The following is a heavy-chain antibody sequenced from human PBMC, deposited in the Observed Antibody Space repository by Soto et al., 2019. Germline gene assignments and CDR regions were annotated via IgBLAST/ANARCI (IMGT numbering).Heavy chain of an antibody. J-gene: IGHJ4*02. V-gene: IGHV4-31*03. D-gene: IGHD5-18*01. Sequence: SETLSLTCTVSGGSISSGGYYWSWIRQHPGKGLEWIGYIYYSGSTYYNPSLKSRVTISVDTSKNQYSLKLSSVTAADTAVYYCARSLSFDWLSGYSYGYFDYWGQGTLVTVSS. CDR3: ARSLSFDWLSGYSYGYFDY. CDR2: IYYSGST. CDR1: GGSISSGGYY.